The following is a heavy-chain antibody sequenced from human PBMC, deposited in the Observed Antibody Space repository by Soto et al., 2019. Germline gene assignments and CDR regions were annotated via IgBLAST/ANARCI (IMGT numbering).Heavy chain of an antibody. CDR1: GYTFTSYG. CDR2: ISAYNGNT. J-gene: IGHJ4*02. D-gene: IGHD2-2*01. V-gene: IGHV1-18*01. Sequence: ASVKVSCKASGYTFTSYGISWVRQAPGQGLEWMGWISAYNGNTNYAQKLQGRVTMTTDTSTSTAYMELRSLRSDDTAVYYCARREEYCSSTSCYDYWGQGTLVTVSS. CDR3: ARREEYCSSTSCYDY.